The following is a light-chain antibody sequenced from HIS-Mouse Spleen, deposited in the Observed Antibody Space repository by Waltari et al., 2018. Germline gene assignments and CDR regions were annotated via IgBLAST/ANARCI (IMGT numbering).Light chain of an antibody. CDR2: GNS. V-gene: IGLV1-40*01. CDR1: SPNIGAGYA. CDR3: QSYDSSLSGWV. J-gene: IGLJ3*02. Sequence: QSVLTQPPSVSGAPGPRVTISCPGSSPNIGAGYALPWYQQLPGTAPKLLIYGNSNRPSGVPDRFSGSKSGTSASLAITGLQAEDEADYYCQSYDSSLSGWVFGGGTKLTVL.